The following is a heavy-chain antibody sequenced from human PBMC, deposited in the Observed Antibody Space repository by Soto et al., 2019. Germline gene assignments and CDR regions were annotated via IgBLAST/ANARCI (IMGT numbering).Heavy chain of an antibody. D-gene: IGHD3-22*01. CDR2: IRDKANSYAT. J-gene: IGHJ4*02. Sequence: EVQLVESGGGLVQPGGSLKLSCAASGFTFSGSAMHWVRQASGKGLEWVGRIRDKANSYATAYAASVKGRFTISRDDSKNTAYLQMNSLKAEDTAVYYCTRYYYDRSGYALLGYWGQGTLVTVSS. V-gene: IGHV3-73*02. CDR3: TRYYYDRSGYALLGY. CDR1: GFTFSGSA.